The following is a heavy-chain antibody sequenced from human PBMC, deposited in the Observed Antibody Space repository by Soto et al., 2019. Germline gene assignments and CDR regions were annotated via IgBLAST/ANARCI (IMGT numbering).Heavy chain of an antibody. CDR1: GFTFSSYS. CDR2: ISSSSSYI. J-gene: IGHJ6*02. Sequence: EVQLVESGGGLVKPGGSLKLSCAASGFTFSSYSMNWVRQAPGKGLEWVSSISSSSSYIYYADSVKGRFTISRDNAKNALYLQMNSLRAEDTAVYYCARGRRPNDPYGMDVWGQGTTVTVSS. CDR3: ARGRRPNDPYGMDV. V-gene: IGHV3-21*01.